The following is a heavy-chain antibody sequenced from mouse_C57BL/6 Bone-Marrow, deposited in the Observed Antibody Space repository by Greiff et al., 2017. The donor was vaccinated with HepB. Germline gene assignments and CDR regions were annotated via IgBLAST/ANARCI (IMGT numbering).Heavy chain of an antibody. Sequence: VQLQQSGAELVRPGASVTLSCKASGYKFTDYEMHWVKQTPVHGLEWIGAIDPETGGTAYNQKFKGKAILTADKSSSTAYMELRSLTSEDSAVYYCTRRVELLRGDYWGQGTTLTVSS. CDR1: GYKFTDYE. V-gene: IGHV1-15*01. D-gene: IGHD1-1*01. J-gene: IGHJ2*01. CDR3: TRRVELLRGDY. CDR2: IDPETGGT.